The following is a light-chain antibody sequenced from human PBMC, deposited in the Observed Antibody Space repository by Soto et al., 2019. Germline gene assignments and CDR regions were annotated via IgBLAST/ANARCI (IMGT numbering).Light chain of an antibody. CDR1: SSNIGSHT. V-gene: IGLV1-44*01. Sequence: QSVLTQPPSASGTPVQTIAISCSGGSSNIGSHTVNWYQQLPGTAPRLLIYSNTQRPSGVPDRFSGSKSGTSASLAISGLQSEYEGDYYCAAWDDSLNGVVFGGGTKLTVL. J-gene: IGLJ2*01. CDR2: SNT. CDR3: AAWDDSLNGVV.